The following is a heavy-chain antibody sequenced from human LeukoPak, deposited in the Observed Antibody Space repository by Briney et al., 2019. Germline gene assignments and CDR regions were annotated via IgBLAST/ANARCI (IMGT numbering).Heavy chain of an antibody. CDR2: IYPKSGGT. J-gene: IGHJ5*02. V-gene: IGHV1-2*02. Sequence: GASVKVPCKASGYTFTDYYIHWMRQAPGQGPEWMGWIYPKSGGTNSAQKFQGRVTLTRDTSISTTYMELTGLRSDDTAVYYCARIAGSGSLNWFDPWGQGTLVTVSS. D-gene: IGHD3-10*01. CDR3: ARIAGSGSLNWFDP. CDR1: GYTFTDYY.